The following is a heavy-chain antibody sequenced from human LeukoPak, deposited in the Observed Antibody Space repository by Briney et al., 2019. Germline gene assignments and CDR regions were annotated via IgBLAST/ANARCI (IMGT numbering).Heavy chain of an antibody. CDR2: IDPRDSYT. Sequence: HGESLRISCKGSGAIFTSYWVGGVGQMPGKGLEWMGRIDPRDSYTNYSPSFQGHLTISPDKSIRTAYLQWGSLKASDTAMYYCARHDGSGTYHYWGQGPLVTVSS. V-gene: IGHV5-10-1*01. CDR1: GAIFTSYW. CDR3: ARHDGSGTYHY. D-gene: IGHD3-10*01. J-gene: IGHJ4*02.